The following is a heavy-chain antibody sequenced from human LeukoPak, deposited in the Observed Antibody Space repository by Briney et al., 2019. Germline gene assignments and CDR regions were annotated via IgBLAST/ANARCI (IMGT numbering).Heavy chain of an antibody. CDR2: INPSGGST. D-gene: IGHD2-2*01. V-gene: IGHV1-46*01. J-gene: IGHJ6*04. CDR1: GYTFTSYY. Sequence: GASVKVSCKASGYTFTSYYMHWVRQAPGQGLEWMGIINPSGGSTSYAQKVQGRGTMTRDTSTSTVYMELSSLRSEDTAVYYCARDRGVVVPAARRGCGLDVWGKGTTVTVSS. CDR3: ARDRGVVVPAARRGCGLDV.